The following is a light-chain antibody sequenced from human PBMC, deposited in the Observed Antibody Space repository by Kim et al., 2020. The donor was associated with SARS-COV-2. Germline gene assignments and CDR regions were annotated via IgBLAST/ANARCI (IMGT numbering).Light chain of an antibody. Sequence: SYELTQPPSMSVSPGQTVTITCSGNNLGERYVCWFQQKPGQSPVLVISQDSKRHSGIPERFSGSNSGNTATLTISGIQPVDEADYFCQAWDSGFAGFGGGTEVTVL. CDR1: NLGERY. J-gene: IGLJ3*02. CDR2: QDS. V-gene: IGLV3-1*01. CDR3: QAWDSGFAG.